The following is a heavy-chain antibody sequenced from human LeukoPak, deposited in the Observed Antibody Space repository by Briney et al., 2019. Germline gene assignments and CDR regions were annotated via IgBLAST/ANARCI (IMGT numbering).Heavy chain of an antibody. CDR3: ARDSALLRRSFDY. CDR2: IYYSGST. V-gene: IGHV4-30-4*08. J-gene: IGHJ4*02. D-gene: IGHD2-15*01. Sequence: SQTLSLTCTVSGGSISSGDYYWSWIRQPPGKGLEWIGYIYYSGSTYYNPSLKSRVTISVDTSKNQFSPKLSSVTAADTAVYYCARDSALLRRSFDYWGQGTLVTVSS. CDR1: GGSISSGDYY.